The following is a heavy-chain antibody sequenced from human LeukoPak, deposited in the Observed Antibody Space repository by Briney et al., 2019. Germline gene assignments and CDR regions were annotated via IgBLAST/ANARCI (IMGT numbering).Heavy chain of an antibody. J-gene: IGHJ1*01. V-gene: IGHV3-30*18. CDR1: GFTFSRYG. Sequence: GGSLRLSCAASGFTFSRYGMHWVRQAPGKGPEWVTVISSDGSKKYYIDSVKGRFTISRDNSKNTLYLQMNSLRAEDTAVYYCAKSSSHSSSRTPDRYFQHWGQGTLVTVSS. CDR2: ISSDGSKK. CDR3: AKSSSHSSSRTPDRYFQH. D-gene: IGHD6-13*01.